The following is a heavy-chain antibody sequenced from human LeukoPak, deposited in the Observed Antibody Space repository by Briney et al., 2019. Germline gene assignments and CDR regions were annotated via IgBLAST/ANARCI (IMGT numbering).Heavy chain of an antibody. CDR1: GFIFSDHY. Sequence: GGSLRLSCAASGFIFSDHYMYWIRQAPGKGLEWLSYISKSGDTIYYADSVKGRFTISRDNSKNSLYLQMTSLRVEDTAIYYCARDGEFTNHIDHWGQGTLITVSS. V-gene: IGHV3-11*04. D-gene: IGHD1-14*01. J-gene: IGHJ4*02. CDR2: ISKSGDTI. CDR3: ARDGEFTNHIDH.